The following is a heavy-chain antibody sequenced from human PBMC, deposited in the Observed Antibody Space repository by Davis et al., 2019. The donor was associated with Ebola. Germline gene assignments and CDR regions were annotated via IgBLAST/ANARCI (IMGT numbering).Heavy chain of an antibody. Sequence: PGGSLRLSCAASGFTFSSYGMHWVRQAPGKGLEWVAVIWYDGSNKYYADSVKGRFTISRDNSKNTLYLQMNSLRAEDTAVYYCARDGGIVGATGAFDIWGQGTMVTVSS. J-gene: IGHJ3*02. V-gene: IGHV3-33*01. CDR3: ARDGGIVGATGAFDI. CDR1: GFTFSSYG. D-gene: IGHD1-26*01. CDR2: IWYDGSNK.